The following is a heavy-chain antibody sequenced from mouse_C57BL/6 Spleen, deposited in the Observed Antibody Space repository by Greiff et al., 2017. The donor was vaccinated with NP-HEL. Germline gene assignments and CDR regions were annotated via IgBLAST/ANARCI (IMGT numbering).Heavy chain of an antibody. J-gene: IGHJ4*01. D-gene: IGHD2-1*01. V-gene: IGHV6-6*01. CDR2: IRNKANNHAT. CDR3: TRPGNYVGYAMDY. Sequence: EVMLVESGGGLVQPGGSMKLSCAASGFTFSDAWMDWVRQSPEKGLEWVAEIRNKANNHATYYAESVKGRFTISRDDSKSSVYLQMNSLRAEDTGIYYCTRPGNYVGYAMDYWGQGTSVTVSS. CDR1: GFTFSDAW.